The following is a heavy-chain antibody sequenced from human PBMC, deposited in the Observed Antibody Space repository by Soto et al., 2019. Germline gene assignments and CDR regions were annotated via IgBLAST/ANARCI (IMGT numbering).Heavy chain of an antibody. CDR1: GFTFSSYA. Sequence: QVQLVESGGGVVQPGRSLRLSCAASGFTFSSYAMHWVRQAPGKGLEWVAVIAYDGRNKYYADSVKGRITISRDNSKNTLYLKMNSLRIEDTAVDYCARELERVFDFWGQGTLVTVSS. CDR3: ARELERVFDF. D-gene: IGHD1-1*01. V-gene: IGHV3-30*04. CDR2: IAYDGRNK. J-gene: IGHJ4*02.